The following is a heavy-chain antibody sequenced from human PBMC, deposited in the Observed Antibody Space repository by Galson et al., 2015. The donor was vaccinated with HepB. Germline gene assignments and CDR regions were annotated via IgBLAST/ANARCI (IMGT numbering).Heavy chain of an antibody. CDR3: ARVIAVAGAAWFVD. V-gene: IGHV2-70*11. CDR2: IDWDDDK. J-gene: IGHJ4*02. D-gene: IGHD6-19*01. CDR1: GFSLSTSGMC. Sequence: ALVKPTQTLTLTCTFSGFSLSTSGMCVSWIRQPPGKALEWLARIDWDDDKYYSTSLKTRLTISKDTSKNQVVLTMTNMDPVDTATYYCARVIAVAGAAWFVDWGQGTLVTVSS.